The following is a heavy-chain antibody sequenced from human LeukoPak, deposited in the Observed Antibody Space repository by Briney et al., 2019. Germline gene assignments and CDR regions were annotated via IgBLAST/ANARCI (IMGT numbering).Heavy chain of an antibody. CDR3: TRAAAGSRYMDV. V-gene: IGHV3-49*04. CDR2: IRSKAYGGTT. Sequence: GGSLRLSCTASGFTFGDYAMSWVRQAPGKGLEWVGFIRSKAYGGTTEYAASVKGRFTISRDDSKSIAYLQMNSLKTEDTAVYYCTRAAAGSRYMDVWGKGTTVTVSS. J-gene: IGHJ6*03. D-gene: IGHD6-13*01. CDR1: GFTFGDYA.